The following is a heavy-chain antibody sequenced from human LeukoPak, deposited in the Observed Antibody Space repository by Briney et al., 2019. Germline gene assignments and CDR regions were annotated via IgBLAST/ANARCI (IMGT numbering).Heavy chain of an antibody. CDR1: GYTFTSYY. CDR2: INPSGGST. CDR3: ARGHCSGGSCYSMDV. Sequence: ASVKVSCKASGYTFTSYYMHWVRQAPGQGLEWKGIINPSGGSTSYAQKFQGRVNMTRDMSTSTVYMELSSLRSEDTAVYYCARGHCSGGSCYSMDVWGKGTTVTVSS. V-gene: IGHV1-46*01. D-gene: IGHD2-15*01. J-gene: IGHJ6*03.